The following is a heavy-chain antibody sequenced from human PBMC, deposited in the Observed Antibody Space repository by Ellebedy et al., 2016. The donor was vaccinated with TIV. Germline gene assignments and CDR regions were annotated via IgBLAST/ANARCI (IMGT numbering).Heavy chain of an antibody. CDR3: ARDARFIDHQHNWFDP. Sequence: GESLKIPCAASGFTFSDYYMSWIRQAPGKGLEWVSYISSSGRTVYYADSVKGRFTISRDNAKNSLYLQMNSLRAEDTAVYYCARDARFIDHQHNWFDPWGQGTLVTVSS. J-gene: IGHJ5*02. CDR2: ISSSGRTV. V-gene: IGHV3-11*01. CDR1: GFTFSDYY. D-gene: IGHD2-2*01.